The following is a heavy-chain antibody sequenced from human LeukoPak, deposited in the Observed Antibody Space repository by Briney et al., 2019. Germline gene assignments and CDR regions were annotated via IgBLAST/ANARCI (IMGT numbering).Heavy chain of an antibody. CDR2: IYPGDSET. D-gene: IGHD3-10*01. Sequence: GESLKISCKGSGYSFTSYWTGWVRQMPGKGLEWMGIIYPGDSETRFSPSFQGQVTISADKSISTAYLQWSSLKASDTAIYYCARRGYYYGSGSYYIDAFDIWGQGTMVTVSS. V-gene: IGHV5-51*01. J-gene: IGHJ3*02. CDR1: GYSFTSYW. CDR3: ARRGYYYGSGSYYIDAFDI.